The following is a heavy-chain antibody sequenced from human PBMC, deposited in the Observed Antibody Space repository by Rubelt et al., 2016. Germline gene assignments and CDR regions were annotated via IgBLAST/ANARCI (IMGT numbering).Heavy chain of an antibody. Sequence: QVQLQESGPGLVKPSETLSLTCTVSGGSISGYYWSWIRQPPGKGLEWIGYIYYSGSTNYNPSRRGRSTISVDTAKNRVARKLSAVTAAETAVYYCASIAVAGNYFDYWGQGTLVTVSS. J-gene: IGHJ4*02. CDR3: ASIAVAGNYFDY. CDR2: IYYSGST. CDR1: GGSISGYY. D-gene: IGHD6-19*01. V-gene: IGHV4-59*01.